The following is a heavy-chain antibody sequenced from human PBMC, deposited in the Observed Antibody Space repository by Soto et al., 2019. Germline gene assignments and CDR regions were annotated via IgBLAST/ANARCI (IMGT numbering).Heavy chain of an antibody. Sequence: HVQLVQSGAEVKKPGASVKVSCKASGYTFTSYGISWVRQAPGQGLEWMGWINVYNGNTNYAQKLQGRVTMTTDTSTSTAYLDLRSLRSDDTAVYFCARDTSRGEYDYWGQGTLVTVSS. CDR1: GYTFTSYG. D-gene: IGHD3-10*01. V-gene: IGHV1-18*01. J-gene: IGHJ4*02. CDR3: ARDTSRGEYDY. CDR2: INVYNGNT.